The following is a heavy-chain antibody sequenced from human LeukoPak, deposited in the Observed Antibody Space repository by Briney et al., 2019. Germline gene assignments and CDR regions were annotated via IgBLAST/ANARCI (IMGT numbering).Heavy chain of an antibody. Sequence: GGSLRLSCAASGFTFSSYEMNWVRQAPGKGLEWVSYISSSGSTIYYADSVKGRFTISRDNAKNSLHLQMNSLRAEDTAVYYCARARWLQRNDYWGQGTLVTVSS. CDR1: GFTFSSYE. V-gene: IGHV3-48*03. D-gene: IGHD5-24*01. CDR2: ISSSGSTI. CDR3: ARARWLQRNDY. J-gene: IGHJ4*02.